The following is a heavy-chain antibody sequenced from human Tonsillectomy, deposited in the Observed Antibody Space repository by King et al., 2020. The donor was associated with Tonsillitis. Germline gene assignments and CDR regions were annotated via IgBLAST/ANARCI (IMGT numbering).Heavy chain of an antibody. CDR1: GYTFTSYG. V-gene: IGHV1-18*01. Sequence: QLVQSGAEVKKPGASVKVSCKASGYTFTSYGMSWVRQAPGQGLEWRGWISAYNGNTNYAQKIQGRVTMTTDTSTSTAYMELGSLRFDDTAVYYCARGYCSSTSCLGAAFDIWGQGTMVTVSS. CDR2: ISAYNGNT. CDR3: ARGYCSSTSCLGAAFDI. J-gene: IGHJ3*02. D-gene: IGHD2-2*01.